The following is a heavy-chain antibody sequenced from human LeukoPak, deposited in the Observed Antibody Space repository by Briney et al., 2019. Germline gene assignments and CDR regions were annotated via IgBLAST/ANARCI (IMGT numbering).Heavy chain of an antibody. CDR3: ARVNTAMVTGSVAFDI. V-gene: IGHV7-4-1*02. CDR2: INTNTGNP. J-gene: IGHJ3*02. D-gene: IGHD5-18*01. CDR1: GYTFTGYA. Sequence: EASVKVSCKASGYTFTGYAMNWVRQAPGQGLEWMGWINTNTGNPTYAQGFTGRFVFSLDTSVSTAYLQISSLKAEDTAVYYCARVNTAMVTGSVAFDIWGQGTMVTVSS.